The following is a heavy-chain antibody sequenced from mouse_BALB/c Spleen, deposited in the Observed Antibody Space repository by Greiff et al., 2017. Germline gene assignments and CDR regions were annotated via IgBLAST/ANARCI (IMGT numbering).Heavy chain of an antibody. CDR3: TREGVRDFDV. V-gene: IGHV1S22*01. Sequence: LQQPGSELVRPGASVKLSCKASGYTFTSYWMHWVKQRPGQGLEWIGNIYPGSGGTNYDEKFKSKATLTVDTSSSTAYMQLSSLTSEDSAVYYCTREGVRDFDVWGAGTTVTVSS. J-gene: IGHJ1*01. CDR2: IYPGSGGT. D-gene: IGHD2-14*01. CDR1: GYTFTSYW.